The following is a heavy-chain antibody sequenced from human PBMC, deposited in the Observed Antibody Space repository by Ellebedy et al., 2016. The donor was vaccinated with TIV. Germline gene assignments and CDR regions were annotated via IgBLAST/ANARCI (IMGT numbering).Heavy chain of an antibody. J-gene: IGHJ4*02. D-gene: IGHD3-9*01. CDR1: GFTFRNAW. CDR3: ATGRDWFKY. Sequence: GGSLRLSCAASGFTFRNAWMNRVRQAPGKGLEWVGRIKSKGDGGTTDYTAPVKGRFTISRDDSKNTLFLEMNSLKIEDTAMFYCATGRDWFKYWGQGALVTVSS. V-gene: IGHV3-15*07. CDR2: IKSKGDGGTT.